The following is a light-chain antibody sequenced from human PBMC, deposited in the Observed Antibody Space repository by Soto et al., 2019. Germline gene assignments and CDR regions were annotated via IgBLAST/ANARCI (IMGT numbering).Light chain of an antibody. CDR3: QQSYSLFT. J-gene: IGKJ3*01. CDR1: QSISSY. V-gene: IGKV1-39*01. CDR2: AAS. Sequence: DIQMTQSPSSLSASVGDRVTITCRASQSISSYLNWYQQKPGKAPKLLIYAASSLQSGVPSRFSGSRSGTDFTLTISSMQPEDFATYYCQQSYSLFTFGPGTKVDIK.